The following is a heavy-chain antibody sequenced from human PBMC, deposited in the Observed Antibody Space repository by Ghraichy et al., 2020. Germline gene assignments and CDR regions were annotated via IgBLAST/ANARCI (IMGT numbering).Heavy chain of an antibody. Sequence: SETLSLTCTVSGGSISSYYWSWIRQPPGKGLEWIGYIYYSGSTNYNPSLKSRVTISVDTSKNQFSLKLSSVTAADTAVYYCARHGVLKGRGYDSYGMDVWGQGTTVTVSS. J-gene: IGHJ6*02. CDR3: ARHGVLKGRGYDSYGMDV. CDR1: GGSISSYY. D-gene: IGHD5-12*01. V-gene: IGHV4-59*08. CDR2: IYYSGST.